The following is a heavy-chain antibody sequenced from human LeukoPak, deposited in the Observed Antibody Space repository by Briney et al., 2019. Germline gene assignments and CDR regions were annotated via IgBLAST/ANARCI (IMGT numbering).Heavy chain of an antibody. J-gene: IGHJ4*02. CDR3: AGHHPRNTVDF. V-gene: IGHV4-59*08. D-gene: IGHD2/OR15-2a*01. CDR1: GVSISSYY. Sequence: SEALSLTCTVSGVSISSYYWSWIRQPPGKGLEWIAYISDIGSINYNPSLKSRVTISLDTSKNQFSLKLSPVTAADTAVYYCAGHHPRNTVDFWGQGTLVTVSS. CDR2: ISDIGSI.